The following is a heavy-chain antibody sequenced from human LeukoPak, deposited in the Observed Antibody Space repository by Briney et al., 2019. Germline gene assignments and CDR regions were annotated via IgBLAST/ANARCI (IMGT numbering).Heavy chain of an antibody. D-gene: IGHD1-26*01. V-gene: IGHV3-74*01. CDR3: AREGGSFLRYFDS. CDR1: GFTFSIYW. Sequence: GGSLRLSCAASGFTFSIYWMHWVRQAPGEGLVWVSRISSDESSTNYADSVKGRFTISRDNTKNRLYLQMNSLRAEDTAVYFCAREGGSFLRYFDSWGQGTLVTVSS. J-gene: IGHJ4*02. CDR2: ISSDESST.